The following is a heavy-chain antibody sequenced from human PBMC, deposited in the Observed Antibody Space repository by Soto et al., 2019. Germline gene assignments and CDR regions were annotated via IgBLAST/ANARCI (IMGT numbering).Heavy chain of an antibody. V-gene: IGHV2-5*01. J-gene: IGHJ5*02. CDR2: IYWNDDK. Sequence: GPTLVNPTQTLTLTCTFSGFSLSTSGVGVGWIRQPPGKALEWLALIYWNDDKRYSPSLKSRLTITKDTSKNQVVLTMTNMDPVDTATYYCAHESRGAPRQGFDPWGQGTLVTVSS. D-gene: IGHD3-10*01. CDR1: GFSLSTSGVG. CDR3: AHESRGAPRQGFDP.